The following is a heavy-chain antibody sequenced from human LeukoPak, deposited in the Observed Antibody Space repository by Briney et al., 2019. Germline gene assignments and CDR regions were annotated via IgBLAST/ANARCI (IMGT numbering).Heavy chain of an antibody. V-gene: IGHV1-24*01. D-gene: IGHD2-15*01. CDR1: GKTLTKLS. CDR2: FDPEDGET. J-gene: IGHJ4*02. CDR3: ATSGYDY. Sequence: GASVKVSCKVSGKTLTKLSSHGVRQPPGKGLEWMGGFDPEDGETIYAQKFQGRVTMTEDTSTDTAYMELSSLRSEDTAVYYCATSGYDYWGQGTLVTVSS.